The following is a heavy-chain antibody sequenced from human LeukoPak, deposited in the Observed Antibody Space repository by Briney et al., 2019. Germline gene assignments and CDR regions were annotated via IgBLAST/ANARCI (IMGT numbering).Heavy chain of an antibody. CDR1: GFTFSSYA. J-gene: IGHJ4*02. D-gene: IGHD4-17*01. Sequence: GGSLRLSCAASGFTFSSYAMSWVRQAPGKGLEWVSTISGSGGSTYYADSVKGRFTISRDNSKNTLYLQMNSLRAEDTAVYYCAKDLDYGDYSGYWGQGTLVTVSS. CDR3: AKDLDYGDYSGY. V-gene: IGHV3-23*01. CDR2: ISGSGGST.